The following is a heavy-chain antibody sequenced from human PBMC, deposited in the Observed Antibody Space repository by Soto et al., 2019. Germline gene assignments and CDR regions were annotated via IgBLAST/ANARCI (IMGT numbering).Heavy chain of an antibody. J-gene: IGHJ4*02. D-gene: IGHD5-12*01. CDR2: IKQDGSEK. CDR1: GFTFSGYW. Sequence: GCSLRLSCEASGFTFSGYWMSWVRQAPGKGLEWVANIKQDGSEKFYVDSVKGRFTISRDNSRNSLYLQMNSLRAEDSGVYHCARESSGYAYRGVDSWGQGP. CDR3: ARESSGYAYRGVDS. V-gene: IGHV3-7*01.